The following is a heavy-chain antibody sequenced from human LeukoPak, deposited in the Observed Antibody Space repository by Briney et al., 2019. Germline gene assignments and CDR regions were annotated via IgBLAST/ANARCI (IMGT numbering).Heavy chain of an antibody. Sequence: SVKVSCKTSGYTFTGYYMHWVRQAPGQGLEWLGWINPNSGGTNYAQKFQGRVTMTRDTSISTAYMELSRLRSDDTAVYYCARADSSGWYQFDYWGQGTLVTVSS. D-gene: IGHD6-19*01. V-gene: IGHV1-2*02. CDR1: GYTFTGYY. J-gene: IGHJ4*02. CDR2: INPNSGGT. CDR3: ARADSSGWYQFDY.